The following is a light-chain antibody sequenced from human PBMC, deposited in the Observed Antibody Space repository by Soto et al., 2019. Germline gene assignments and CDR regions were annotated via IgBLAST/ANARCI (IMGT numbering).Light chain of an antibody. CDR3: QQSYTTTWT. CDR1: QSISSW. Sequence: DIQMTQSPSTLSASLGARVTIXCRASQSISSWLAWYQQKPGKAPKLLIYDASSLESGVPSRFSGSGSETDFTLTISSLQPEDFATYSCQQSYTTTWTFGQGTKVDI. J-gene: IGKJ1*01. CDR2: DAS. V-gene: IGKV1-5*01.